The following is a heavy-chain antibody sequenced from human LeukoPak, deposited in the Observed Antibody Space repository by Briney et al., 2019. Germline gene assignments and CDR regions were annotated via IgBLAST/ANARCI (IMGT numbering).Heavy chain of an antibody. CDR1: GFTFSSYA. CDR2: IKEDGSRN. D-gene: IGHD6-19*01. V-gene: IGHV3-7*04. Sequence: PGGSLRLSCAASGFTFSSYAMSWVRQAPGKGLEWVANIKEDGSRNHCVDSVKGRFTISRDNAKNSLFLQMSSLRVEDTAVYYCARANNAGWFDYWGQGTLVTVSS. J-gene: IGHJ4*02. CDR3: ARANNAGWFDY.